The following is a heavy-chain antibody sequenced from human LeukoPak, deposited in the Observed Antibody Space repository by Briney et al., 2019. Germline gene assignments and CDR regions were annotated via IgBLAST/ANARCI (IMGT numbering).Heavy chain of an antibody. CDR1: GFTFSSYA. J-gene: IGHJ5*01. Sequence: GGSLRLSCAASGFTFSSYAMSWVRQAPGKGLEWVSYISSSGSTIYYADSVKGRFTISRDNAKNSLYLQTNSLRAEDTAVYYCARVAPGGYSSGWFDYWGQGTLVTVSS. CDR3: ARVAPGGYSSGWFDY. CDR2: ISSSGSTI. D-gene: IGHD6-19*01. V-gene: IGHV3-48*04.